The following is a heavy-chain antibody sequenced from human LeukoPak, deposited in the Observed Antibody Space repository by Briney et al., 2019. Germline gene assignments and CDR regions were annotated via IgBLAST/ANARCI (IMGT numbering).Heavy chain of an antibody. CDR2: IKQDGSEK. J-gene: IGHJ4*02. CDR3: ARDQISSGSYSGFDS. CDR1: RFTFSSYW. V-gene: IGHV3-7*01. D-gene: IGHD1-26*01. Sequence: GRSLRLSCAASRFTFSSYWMSWVREAPGKGLECVANIKQDGSEKYYVDSVKGRFTISRDNAKNSLYLQMNSLRAEATAVYYCARDQISSGSYSGFDSWGQGTLVTVSS.